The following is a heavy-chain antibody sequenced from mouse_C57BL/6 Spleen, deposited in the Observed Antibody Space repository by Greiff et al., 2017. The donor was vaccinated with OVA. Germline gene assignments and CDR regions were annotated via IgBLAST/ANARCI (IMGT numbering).Heavy chain of an antibody. D-gene: IGHD2-2*01. CDR3: AISGVTTGFAY. Sequence: QVQLQQPGAELVKPGASVKVSCKASGYTFTSYWMHWVKQRPGQGLEWIGRIHPSDSATNYNQKFNGQATLTVDKYSSTAYMQLSSLTSEDAAVYYCAISGVTTGFAYWGQGTLVTVSA. CDR2: IHPSDSAT. CDR1: GYTFTSYW. J-gene: IGHJ3*01. V-gene: IGHV1-74*01.